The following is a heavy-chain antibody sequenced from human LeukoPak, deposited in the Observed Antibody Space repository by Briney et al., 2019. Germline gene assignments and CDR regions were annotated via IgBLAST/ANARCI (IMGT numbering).Heavy chain of an antibody. J-gene: IGHJ4*02. V-gene: IGHV3-30*04. D-gene: IGHD3-3*01. CDR1: GFTFSSYA. CDR2: ISYDGSNK. Sequence: GRSLRLSCAASGFTFSSYAMHWVRQAPGKGLEWVAVISYDGSNKYYADSVKGRFTISRDNSKNTLHLQMNSLRAEDTAVYYCARRSGYYDYFDYWGQGTLVTVSS. CDR3: ARRSGYYDYFDY.